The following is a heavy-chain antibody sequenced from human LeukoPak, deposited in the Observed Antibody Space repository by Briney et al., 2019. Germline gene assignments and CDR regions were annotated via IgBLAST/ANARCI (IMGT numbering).Heavy chain of an antibody. CDR2: ISSSSSYI. Sequence: GGSLRLSCAASEFTYSSYSMNWVRQAPGKGLEWVSSISSSSSYIYYADSVKGRFTISRDNAKNSLYLQMNSLRAEDTAVYYCARDRDTAMVDFDYWGQGTLVTVSS. V-gene: IGHV3-21*01. D-gene: IGHD5-18*01. CDR1: EFTYSSYS. CDR3: ARDRDTAMVDFDY. J-gene: IGHJ4*02.